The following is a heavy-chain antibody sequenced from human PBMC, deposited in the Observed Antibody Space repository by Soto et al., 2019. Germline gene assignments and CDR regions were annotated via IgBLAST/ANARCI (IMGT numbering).Heavy chain of an antibody. Sequence: PSETLSLTCTVSGGSISDYYWSWIRQPPGKGLEWIGYIYYTGSTNYNPSLKSRVTISVDRSKNQFSLKLSSVTAADTAVYYCAREPGIAARGGFDYWGQGTLVTVSS. J-gene: IGHJ4*02. CDR1: GGSISDYY. CDR3: AREPGIAARGGFDY. D-gene: IGHD6-6*01. V-gene: IGHV4-59*12. CDR2: IYYTGST.